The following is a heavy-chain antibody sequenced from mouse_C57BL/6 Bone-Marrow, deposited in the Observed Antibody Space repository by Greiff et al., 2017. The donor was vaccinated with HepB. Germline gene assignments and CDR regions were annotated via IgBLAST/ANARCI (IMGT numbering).Heavy chain of an antibody. CDR3: ARHENDKDAMDY. Sequence: VQLVESGAELVKPGASVKLSCKASGYTFTEYTIHWVKQRSGQGLEWIGWFYPGSGSIKYNEKFKDKATLTADKSSSTGYMELSRLTSEDSAVYFCARHENDKDAMDYWGQGTSVTVSS. J-gene: IGHJ4*01. CDR1: GYTFTEYT. D-gene: IGHD2-12*01. V-gene: IGHV1-62-2*01. CDR2: FYPGSGSI.